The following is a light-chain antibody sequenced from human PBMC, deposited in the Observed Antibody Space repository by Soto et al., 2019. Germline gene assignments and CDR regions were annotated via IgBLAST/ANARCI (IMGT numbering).Light chain of an antibody. J-gene: IGKJ1*01. V-gene: IGKV1-27*01. CDR1: QGISNY. CDR3: QKYNSAPWT. CDR2: AAS. Sequence: DLQMTQSPSSLSASVGDRVTITCRASQGISNYLAWYQHKPGKVPNLLIYAASTLQSGVPSRFSGSGSGTDFTLTISSLQPEDVATYYCQKYNSAPWTFGQGTKVEIK.